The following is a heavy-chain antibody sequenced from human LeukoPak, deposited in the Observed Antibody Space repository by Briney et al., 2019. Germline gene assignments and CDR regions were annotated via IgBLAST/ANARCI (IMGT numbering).Heavy chain of an antibody. CDR2: ISSSSSYI. D-gene: IGHD5-24*01. V-gene: IGHV3-11*06. J-gene: IGHJ4*02. CDR1: GFTFSDYY. Sequence: GGSLRLSCSASGFTFSDYYMSWIRQAPGKGLEWVSSISSSSSYIYYADSVKGRFTISRDNAKNSLYLQMNSLRAEDTAVYYCARESDGDGYNSFDYWGQGTLVTVSS. CDR3: ARESDGDGYNSFDY.